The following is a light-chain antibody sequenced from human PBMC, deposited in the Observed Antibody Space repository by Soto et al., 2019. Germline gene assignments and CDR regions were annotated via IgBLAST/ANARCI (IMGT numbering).Light chain of an antibody. J-gene: IGKJ2*01. CDR1: QSVSKY. Sequence: DIQLTQSPSFLSASVGDTVTISCRTNQSVSKYMNWYQQKPGTAPKPLIYDVSSLQSGVPSRFSGSGSATDFSLTISSLQTEDFATYYCQQSYDLPRTFGQGTSLDIK. CDR2: DVS. CDR3: QQSYDLPRT. V-gene: IGKV1-39*01.